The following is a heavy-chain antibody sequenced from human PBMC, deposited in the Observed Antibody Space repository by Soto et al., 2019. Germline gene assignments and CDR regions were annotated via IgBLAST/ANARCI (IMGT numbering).Heavy chain of an antibody. V-gene: IGHV1-69*13. CDR3: ARVPHYGDYVGGWFDP. CDR1: GGTFSGYA. D-gene: IGHD4-17*01. CDR2: IIPIFGTA. Sequence: SVKVSCKASGGTFSGYAISWVRQAPGQGLEWMGGIIPIFGTANYAQKFQGRVTITADESTSTAYMELSSLRSEDTAVYYCARVPHYGDYVGGWFDPWGQGTLVTVSS. J-gene: IGHJ5*02.